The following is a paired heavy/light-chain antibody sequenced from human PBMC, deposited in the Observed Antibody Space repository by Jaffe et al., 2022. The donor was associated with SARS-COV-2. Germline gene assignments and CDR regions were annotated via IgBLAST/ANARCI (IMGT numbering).Light chain of an antibody. CDR1: QSVSSSY. Sequence: EIVLTQSPGTLSLSPGERATLSCRASQSVSSSYLAWYQQKPGQAPRLLIYGASSRATGIPDRFSGSGSGTDFTLTISRLEPEDFAVYYCQQSRTFGQGTKLEIK. J-gene: IGKJ2*01. V-gene: IGKV3-20*01. CDR2: GAS. CDR3: QQSRT.
Heavy chain of an antibody. D-gene: IGHD2-2*02. V-gene: IGHV3-49*03. CDR2: IRSKAYGGTT. J-gene: IGHJ6*03. CDR1: GFTFGDYA. CDR3: TRDFVVVPAAIRSYYYYMDV. Sequence: EVQLVESGGGLVQPGRSLRLSCTASGFTFGDYAMSWFRQAPGKGLEWVGFIRSKAYGGTTEYAASVKGRFTISRDDSKSIAYLQMNSLKTEDTAVYYCTRDFVVVPAAIRSYYYYMDVWGKGTTVTVSS.